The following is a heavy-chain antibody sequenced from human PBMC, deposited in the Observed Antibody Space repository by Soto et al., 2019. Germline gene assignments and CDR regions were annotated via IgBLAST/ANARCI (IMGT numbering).Heavy chain of an antibody. V-gene: IGHV3-74*01. J-gene: IGHJ4*02. D-gene: IGHD7-27*01. CDR1: GFTFSTYW. CDR2: VNPDGTTT. CDR3: ARDLAGVDDS. Sequence: EVQLVESGGGLVQPGGSLRLSCAASGFTFSTYWMHWVRQVPGKGLVWVSRVNPDGTTTNYAASVKGRFTISRDNAKNTVHLQRNSLRVDDTAVYFCARDLAGVDDSWGQGTLVTVSS.